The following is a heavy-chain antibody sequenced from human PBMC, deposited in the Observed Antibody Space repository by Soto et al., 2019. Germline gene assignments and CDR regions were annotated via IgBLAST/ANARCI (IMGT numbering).Heavy chain of an antibody. CDR1: GFTFSSYG. J-gene: IGHJ1*01. CDR3: AKGEQWLAREYFQH. V-gene: IGHV3-30*18. Sequence: GGSLRLSCAASGFTFSSYGMHWVRQAPGKGLEWVAVISYDGSNKYYADSVKGRFTISRDNSKNTLYLQMNSLRAEDTAVYYCAKGEQWLAREYFQHWGQGTLVTVSS. CDR2: ISYDGSNK. D-gene: IGHD6-19*01.